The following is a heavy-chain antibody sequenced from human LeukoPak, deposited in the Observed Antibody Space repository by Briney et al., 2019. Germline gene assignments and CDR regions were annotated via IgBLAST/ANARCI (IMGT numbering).Heavy chain of an antibody. CDR1: GASIGSGGHY. CDR3: AREPHWAFDY. V-gene: IGHV4-31*03. J-gene: IGHJ4*02. Sequence: TLSLTCNVSGASIGSGGHYWTWIRQHPGKGLEWIGNIYDDGSTYYNPSLKSRVTISVDTSKNHFSLQLTSVTAADTAVYYCAREPHWAFDYWGQGTLVTVSS. CDR2: IYDDGST. D-gene: IGHD7-27*01.